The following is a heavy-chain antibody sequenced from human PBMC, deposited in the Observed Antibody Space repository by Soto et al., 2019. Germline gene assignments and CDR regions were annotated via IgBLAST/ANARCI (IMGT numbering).Heavy chain of an antibody. CDR3: ARAGSMVRGVIDY. D-gene: IGHD3-10*01. CDR2: IWYDGSNK. J-gene: IGHJ4*02. V-gene: IGHV3-33*01. CDR1: GFTFSSYG. Sequence: GGSLRLSCAASGFTFSSYGMHWVRQAPGKGLEWVAVIWYDGSNKYYADSVKGRFTISRDNSKNTLYLQMNSLRAEDTAVYYCARAGSMVRGVIDYWGQGTLVTVSS.